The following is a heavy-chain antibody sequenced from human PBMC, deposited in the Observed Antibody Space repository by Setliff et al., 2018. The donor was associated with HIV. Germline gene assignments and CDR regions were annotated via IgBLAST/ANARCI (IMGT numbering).Heavy chain of an antibody. J-gene: IGHJ4*02. V-gene: IGHV1-3*01. CDR1: GYTFSNHT. Sequence: WASVKVSCKASGYTFSNHTIHWVRQAPGKRPEWMGWLNAGYGNTKYSQKLQGRVTITRDISASTAYKELSSLRSEDTAVYYCARSGLVYDDVLTGPPTDYWGQGTLVTVSS. CDR3: ARSGLVYDDVLTGPPTDY. D-gene: IGHD3-9*01. CDR2: LNAGYGNT.